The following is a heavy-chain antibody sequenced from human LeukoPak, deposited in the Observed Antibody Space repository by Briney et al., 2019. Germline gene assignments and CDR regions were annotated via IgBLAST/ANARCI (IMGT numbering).Heavy chain of an antibody. V-gene: IGHV4-31*03. D-gene: IGHD3-22*01. Sequence: KPSETLSLTCTASGGSISSGGYYWSWIRQHPGKGLEWIGYIYYSGSTYYNPSLKSRVTISVGTSKNQFSLKLSSVTAADTAVYYCARDSYYDSSGPVQNAFDIWGQGTMVTVSS. CDR2: IYYSGST. J-gene: IGHJ3*02. CDR3: ARDSYYDSSGPVQNAFDI. CDR1: GGSISSGGYY.